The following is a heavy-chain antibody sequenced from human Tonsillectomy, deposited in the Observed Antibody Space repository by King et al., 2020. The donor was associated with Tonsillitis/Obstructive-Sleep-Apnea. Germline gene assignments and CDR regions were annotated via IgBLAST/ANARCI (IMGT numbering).Heavy chain of an antibody. CDR1: GGSISSYY. D-gene: IGHD3-22*01. CDR3: ARGFLNYYDSSGTMDDAFDI. CDR2: IYYSGST. J-gene: IGHJ3*02. Sequence: VQLQESGPGLVKPSETLSLTCTVSGGSISSYYWSWIRQPPWKGLGWIGYIYYSGSTNYNPSLKSRFTISVDTSKNQFSLKLSSVTAADTAGYYCARGFLNYYDSSGTMDDAFDIWGQGTMVTVSS. V-gene: IGHV4-59*01.